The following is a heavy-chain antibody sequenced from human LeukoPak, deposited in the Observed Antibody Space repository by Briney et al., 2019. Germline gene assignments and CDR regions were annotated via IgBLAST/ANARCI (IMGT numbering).Heavy chain of an antibody. CDR3: AKGRDGYNDY. J-gene: IGHJ4*02. CDR1: GFTFTSYA. D-gene: IGHD5-24*01. V-gene: IGHV3-30*04. Sequence: PGGSLRLSCAASGFTFTSYAMHWVRQAPGKGLEWVAFISYDGSNKYNADSVKGRFTISRDNSKNMLYLQMNSLRAEDTAVYYCAKGRDGYNDYWGQGTLVTVSS. CDR2: ISYDGSNK.